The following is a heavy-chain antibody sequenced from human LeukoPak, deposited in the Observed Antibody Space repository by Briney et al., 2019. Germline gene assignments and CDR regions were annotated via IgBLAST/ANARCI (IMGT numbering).Heavy chain of an antibody. D-gene: IGHD3-10*01. Sequence: PGGSLRLSCEASGFSFSSYGLHWVRQAPGKGLEWVALIWHDGSNTYYADSVKGRFTISRDNSKNTLHLQMNSLRAEDTAVYYCARDPLRIYYGSGSPPDYWGQGTLVTVSS. CDR2: IWHDGSNT. V-gene: IGHV3-33*01. J-gene: IGHJ4*02. CDR3: ARDPLRIYYGSGSPPDY. CDR1: GFSFSSYG.